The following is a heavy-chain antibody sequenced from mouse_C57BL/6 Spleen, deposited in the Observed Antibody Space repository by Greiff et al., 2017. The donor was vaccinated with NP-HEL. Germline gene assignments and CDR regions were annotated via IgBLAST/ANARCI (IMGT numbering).Heavy chain of an antibody. CDR3: ATISSGVATGDYFDY. J-gene: IGHJ2*01. D-gene: IGHD1-3*01. CDR1: GYTFTSYW. CDR2: IDPSSGRT. Sequence: VQLQQPGAELVKPGSSVKMSCKASGYTFTSYWMTWVKQRPIQGLEWIGDIDPSSGRTNYNQKFKNKATLTVDKSSSTAYMQLSSLTSEDSAVYYCATISSGVATGDYFDYWGQGTTLTVSS. V-gene: IGHV1-52*01.